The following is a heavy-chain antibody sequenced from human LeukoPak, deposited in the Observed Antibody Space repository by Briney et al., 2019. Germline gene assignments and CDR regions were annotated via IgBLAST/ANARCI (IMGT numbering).Heavy chain of an antibody. Sequence: PSETLSLTCTVSGDSVSSYYWSWIRQPPGKGLEWIGYINYSGSTNYNPSLKSRVTISGDTSKNQFSLKLSSVTAADTAMYYCAREFNGSPDYLGQGTLVTVSS. D-gene: IGHD3-10*01. J-gene: IGHJ4*02. CDR3: AREFNGSPDY. V-gene: IGHV4-59*08. CDR1: GDSVSSYY. CDR2: INYSGST.